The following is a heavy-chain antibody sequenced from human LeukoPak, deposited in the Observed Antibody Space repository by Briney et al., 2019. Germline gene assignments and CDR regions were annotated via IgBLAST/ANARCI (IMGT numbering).Heavy chain of an antibody. Sequence: GGSLRLSCAASGFTFSSYAMHWVRQAPGKGLEWVAVISYDGSNKYYADSVKGRFTISRDNSKNTLYLQMNSLRAEDTAVYYCARESIFGVVTATFDYWGQGNLVTVPS. D-gene: IGHD3-3*01. CDR1: GFTFSSYA. CDR2: ISYDGSNK. J-gene: IGHJ4*02. V-gene: IGHV3-30-3*01. CDR3: ARESIFGVVTATFDY.